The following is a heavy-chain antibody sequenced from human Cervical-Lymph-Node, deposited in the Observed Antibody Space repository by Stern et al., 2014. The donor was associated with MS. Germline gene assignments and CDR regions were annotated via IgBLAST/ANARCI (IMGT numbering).Heavy chain of an antibody. Sequence: QLVQSGAEVKKPGASVKVSCKASGYTFTSYYMHWVRQAPGQGLEWMGIINPSGGSTSYAQKFQGRVTMTRDTSTSTVYMELSSLRSEAPALYYGARDGYYDRKTADAFDIWGQGTMVTVSS. CDR2: INPSGGST. CDR1: GYTFTSYY. J-gene: IGHJ3*02. D-gene: IGHD3-16*01. V-gene: IGHV1-46*01. CDR3: ARDGYYDRKTADAFDI.